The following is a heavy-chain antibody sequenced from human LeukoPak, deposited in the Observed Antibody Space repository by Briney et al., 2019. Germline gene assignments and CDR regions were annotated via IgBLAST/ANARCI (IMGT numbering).Heavy chain of an antibody. Sequence: ASVKVSCKASGYTFTSYAISWVRQAPGQGLEWMGGIIPIFGTANYAQKFQGRVTITADESTSTAYMELSSLRSEDTAVYYCARDLRVPAMVTGYYYYMDVWGKGTTVIISS. CDR1: GYTFTSYA. J-gene: IGHJ6*03. V-gene: IGHV1-69*13. D-gene: IGHD5-18*01. CDR2: IIPIFGTA. CDR3: ARDLRVPAMVTGYYYYMDV.